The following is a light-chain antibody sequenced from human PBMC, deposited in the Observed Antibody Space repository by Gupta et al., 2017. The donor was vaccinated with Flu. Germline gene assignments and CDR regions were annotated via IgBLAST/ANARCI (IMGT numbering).Light chain of an antibody. V-gene: IGLV1-47*01. J-gene: IGLJ3*02. CDR3: GSWDDSRSGYWV. Sequence: QSVLSPPPSAPGPPGQTVNTACSGSNSNNGRNYVYWYQQRPGTAPKLLIDRRNQRPSGVPNRLSGSKSGTSAARAISGLRSEEEADYYCGSWDDSRSGYWVFGGGTKLTVL. CDR1: NSNNGRNY. CDR2: RRN.